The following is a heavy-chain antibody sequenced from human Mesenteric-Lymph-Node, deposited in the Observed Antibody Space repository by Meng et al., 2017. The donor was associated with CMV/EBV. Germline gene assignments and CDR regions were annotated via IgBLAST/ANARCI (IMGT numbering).Heavy chain of an antibody. D-gene: IGHD2-8*01. J-gene: IGHJ6*02. V-gene: IGHV4-61*01. CDR1: GDSVSTTSFY. CDR2: IYYSGST. CDR3: ARLFVPRPYYYGMDV. Sequence: GSLRLSCTVSGDSVSTTSFYWGWIRQPPGKGLEWIGYIYYSGSTNYNPSLKSRVTISVDTSKNQFSLKLSSVTAADTAVYYCARLFVPRPYYYGMDVWGQGTTVTVSS.